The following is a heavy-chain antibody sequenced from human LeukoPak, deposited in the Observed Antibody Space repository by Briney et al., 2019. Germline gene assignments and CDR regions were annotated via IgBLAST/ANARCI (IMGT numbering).Heavy chain of an antibody. CDR3: ARVESHYSSGWYVYYYYMDV. V-gene: IGHV3-7*01. CDR1: GFTFSNYG. CDR2: IKQDGSEK. Sequence: GGSLRLSCAASGFTFSNYGMHWVRQAPGKGLEWVANIKQDGSEKYYVDSVKGRFTISRDNAKNSLYLQMNSLRAEDTAVYYCARVESHYSSGWYVYYYYMDVWGKGTTVTISS. J-gene: IGHJ6*03. D-gene: IGHD6-19*01.